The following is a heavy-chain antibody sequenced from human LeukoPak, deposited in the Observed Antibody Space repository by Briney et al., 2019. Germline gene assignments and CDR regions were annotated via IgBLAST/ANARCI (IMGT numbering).Heavy chain of an antibody. J-gene: IGHJ4*02. CDR2: ISSNGGST. Sequence: SCKASGFTFSSYAMHWVRQAPGKGLECVLAISSNGGSTYYANSAKGRFTISRDNSKNTLYLQMGSLRAEDMAVYYCARRGRSGYYYTYYFDYWGQGTLVTVSS. CDR1: GFTFSSYA. CDR3: ARRGRSGYYYTYYFDY. D-gene: IGHD3-3*01. V-gene: IGHV3-64*01.